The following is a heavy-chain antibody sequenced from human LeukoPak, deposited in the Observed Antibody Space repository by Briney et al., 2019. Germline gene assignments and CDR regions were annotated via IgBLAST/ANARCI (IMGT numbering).Heavy chain of an antibody. D-gene: IGHD2-15*01. CDR1: GGSISSYY. Sequence: SETLSLTCTVSGGSISSYYWSWIRQPPGKGLEWIAYISDIGSINYNPSLKSRVTISLDTSKNQFSLKLSSVTAADTAVYYCARGYCSGGSCPNWFDPWGQGTLVTVSS. CDR3: ARGYCSGGSCPNWFDP. J-gene: IGHJ5*02. CDR2: ISDIGSI. V-gene: IGHV4-59*01.